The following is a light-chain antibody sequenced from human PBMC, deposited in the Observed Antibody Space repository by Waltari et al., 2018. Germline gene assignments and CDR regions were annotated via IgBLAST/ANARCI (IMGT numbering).Light chain of an antibody. CDR3: LQGLQTPRT. Sequence: DIAMTQCTLSLSVTPGEPACISCRSSQSLLHTNGYIYLDWYLQKPGPSPQLLFYLGSKRPSGVPDRFSGSGSGTDFTLQISRVEAVDVGVYYCLQGLQTPRTFGQGTRLYIK. J-gene: IGKJ5*01. CDR2: LGS. CDR1: QSLLHTNGYIY. V-gene: IGKV2-28*01.